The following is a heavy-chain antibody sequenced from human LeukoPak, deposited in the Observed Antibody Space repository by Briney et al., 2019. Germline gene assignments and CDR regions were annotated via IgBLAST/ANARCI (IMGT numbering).Heavy chain of an antibody. J-gene: IGHJ4*02. CDR2: INPNSGGT. CDR3: AASTIFGVVITIDS. D-gene: IGHD3-3*01. Sequence: ASVKVSCKASGYTFTGYYMHWVRQAPGQGLEWMGWINPNSGGTNYAQKFQGRVTMTRDTSISTAYREQSRLRSDDTDVYYCAASTIFGVVITIDSWGQGTLVTVSS. V-gene: IGHV1-2*02. CDR1: GYTFTGYY.